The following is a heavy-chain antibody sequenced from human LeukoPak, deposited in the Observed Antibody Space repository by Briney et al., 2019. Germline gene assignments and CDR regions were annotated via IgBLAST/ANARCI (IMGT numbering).Heavy chain of an antibody. CDR3: ASGSGSDGPQFDY. V-gene: IGHV3-21*01. D-gene: IGHD1-26*01. CDR1: GFTFSSYS. CDR2: ISSSSSYI. Sequence: PGGSLRLSCAASGFTFSSYSMNWVRQAPGKGLEWVSSISSSSSYIYYADSVKGRFTISRDNAKNSLYLQMNSLRAEDTAVYYCASGSGSDGPQFDYWGQGTLVTVSS. J-gene: IGHJ4*02.